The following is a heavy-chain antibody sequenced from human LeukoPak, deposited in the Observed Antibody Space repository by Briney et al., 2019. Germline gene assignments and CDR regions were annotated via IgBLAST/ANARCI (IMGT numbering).Heavy chain of an antibody. D-gene: IGHD2-15*01. Sequence: GGSLRLSCAASGFTFSSYAMHWVRQAPGKGLEWVAVISYDGSNKYYADSVKGRFTISRDNSKNTLYLQKNSLRAEDTAVYYCASVPSPLGYCSGGSCPIYDYWGQGTLVTVSS. CDR3: ASVPSPLGYCSGGSCPIYDY. CDR1: GFTFSSYA. V-gene: IGHV3-30-3*01. CDR2: ISYDGSNK. J-gene: IGHJ4*02.